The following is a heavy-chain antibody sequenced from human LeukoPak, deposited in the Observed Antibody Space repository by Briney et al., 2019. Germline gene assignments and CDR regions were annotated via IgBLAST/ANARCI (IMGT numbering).Heavy chain of an antibody. Sequence: SETLSLTCTVSGGFISSYYWSWIRQPAGKGLEWIGRIYTSGSTNYNPSLKSRVTMSVDTSKNQFSLKLSSVTAADTAVYYCARERSYSSSWWFDPWGQGTLVTVSS. CDR1: GGFISSYY. CDR2: IYTSGST. CDR3: ARERSYSSSWWFDP. V-gene: IGHV4-4*07. D-gene: IGHD6-13*01. J-gene: IGHJ5*02.